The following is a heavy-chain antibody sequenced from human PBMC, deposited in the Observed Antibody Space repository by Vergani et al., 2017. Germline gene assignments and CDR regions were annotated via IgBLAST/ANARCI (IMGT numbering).Heavy chain of an antibody. CDR3: ARDPGGYLDY. J-gene: IGHJ4*02. CDR1: GYTFTGYY. Sequence: QVQLVQSGAEVKKPGASVTVSCKASGYTFTGYYMHWVRQAPGQGLEWMGWINPNSGGTNEAQKFQRWVIINRDTSISTAYMELSRLRSDDTAVYYCARDPGGYLDYWGQGTLVTVSS. CDR2: INPNSGGT. V-gene: IGHV1-2*04. D-gene: IGHD1-1*01.